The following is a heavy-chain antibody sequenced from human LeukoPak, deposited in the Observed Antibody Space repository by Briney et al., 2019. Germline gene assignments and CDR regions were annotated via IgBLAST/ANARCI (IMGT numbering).Heavy chain of an antibody. CDR2: INHSGST. V-gene: IGHV4-34*01. J-gene: IGHJ6*03. Sequence: SKTLSLTCAVYGGSFSGYYWSWIRQPPGKELEWIGEINHSGSTNYNPSLKSRVTISVDTSKNQFSLKLSSVTAADTAVYYCARGTLVVVVAATAYYYYYMDVWGKGTTVTVSS. D-gene: IGHD2-15*01. CDR3: ARGTLVVVVAATAYYYYYMDV. CDR1: GGSFSGYY.